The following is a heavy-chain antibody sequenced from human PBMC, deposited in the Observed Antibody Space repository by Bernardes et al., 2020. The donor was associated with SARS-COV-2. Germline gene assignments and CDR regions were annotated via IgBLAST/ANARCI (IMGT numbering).Heavy chain of an antibody. CDR2: ISAYNGNT. CDR1: GYTFTSYG. CDR3: ARLGGSGSYFFPGFYFDY. V-gene: IGHV1-18*04. Sequence: ASVKVSCKASGYTFTSYGISWVRQAPGQGLEWMGWISAYNGNTNYAQKLQGRVTMTTDTSTSTAYMELRSLRSDDTAVYYCARLGGSGSYFFPGFYFDYWGQGTLVTVSS. J-gene: IGHJ4*02. D-gene: IGHD3-10*01.